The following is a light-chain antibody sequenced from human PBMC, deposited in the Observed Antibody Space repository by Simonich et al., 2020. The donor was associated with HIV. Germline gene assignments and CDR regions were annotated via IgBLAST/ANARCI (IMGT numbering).Light chain of an antibody. CDR1: SSDVGGYNY. J-gene: IGLJ3*02. V-gene: IGLV2-14*03. Sequence: QSALTQPASVSGSPGQSITISCTGTSSDVGGYNYVSWYQQHPGKAPKLMLYDVSKRPSGASIRFSGSKSGNTASLTISGLQAEDEADFYCSSYTSSSTWVFGGGTKVTVL. CDR2: DVS. CDR3: SSYTSSSTWV.